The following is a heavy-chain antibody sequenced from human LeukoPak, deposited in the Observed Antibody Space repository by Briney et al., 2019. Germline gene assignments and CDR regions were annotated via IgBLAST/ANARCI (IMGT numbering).Heavy chain of an antibody. D-gene: IGHD5-18*01. V-gene: IGHV3-23*01. CDR1: GFTFSTFA. J-gene: IGHJ4*02. CDR3: ARDPIQLWSFDY. CDR2: IFPSGGEI. Sequence: GGSLRLSCAASGFTFSTFAMIWVRQPPGKGLEWVSSIFPSGGEIHYADSVRGRFTISRDDSKSTLSLQMNSLRAEDTAVYYCARDPIQLWSFDYWGQGTLVTVSS.